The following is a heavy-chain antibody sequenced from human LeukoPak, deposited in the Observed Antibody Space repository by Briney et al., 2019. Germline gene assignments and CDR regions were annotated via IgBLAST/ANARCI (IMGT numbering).Heavy chain of an antibody. CDR1: GFTFSSYA. V-gene: IGHV3-30-3*01. CDR3: AKGGITMVRGAPSTEYFQH. D-gene: IGHD3-10*01. Sequence: GGSLRLSCAASGFTFSSYAMHWVRQAPGKGLEWVAVISYDGSNKYYADSVKGRFTISRDNSKNTLYLQMNSLRAEDTAVYYCAKGGITMVRGAPSTEYFQHWGQGTLVTVSS. CDR2: ISYDGSNK. J-gene: IGHJ1*01.